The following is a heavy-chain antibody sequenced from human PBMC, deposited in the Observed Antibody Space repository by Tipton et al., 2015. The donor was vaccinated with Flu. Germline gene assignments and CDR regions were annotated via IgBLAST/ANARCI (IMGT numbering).Heavy chain of an antibody. CDR1: GDSISSSSHY. Sequence: TLSLTCTVSGDSISSSSHYWGWIRQPPGKGLEWIGSIDYRGSTYYNPSLKSRVTISVDTSKNQFSLKLSSVSAGDTAVYYCARLEGAFEGGHCVSSNCWINFWGQGTLVTVSS. CDR3: ARLEGAFEGGHCVSSNCWINF. J-gene: IGHJ4*02. V-gene: IGHV4-39*01. D-gene: IGHD2-2*01. CDR2: IDYRGST.